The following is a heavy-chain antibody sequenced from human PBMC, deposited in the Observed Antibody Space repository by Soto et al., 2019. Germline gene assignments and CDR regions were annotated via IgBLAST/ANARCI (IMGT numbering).Heavy chain of an antibody. CDR2: LNPATGAA. V-gene: IGHV1-2*02. CDR3: ARGGGVGVAGSAAFDM. D-gene: IGHD3-3*01. J-gene: IGHJ3*02. Sequence: QLHLVQSGAVVKKPGASVTVSCSASGYPVTAYYMHWVRQAPGRGLEWMGGLNPATGAAKYTQTFQGMVTMTRDKPTSTVFMELSGLTSEDTAVFYCARGGGVGVAGSAAFDMWGQGTLVTVSS. CDR1: GYPVTAYY.